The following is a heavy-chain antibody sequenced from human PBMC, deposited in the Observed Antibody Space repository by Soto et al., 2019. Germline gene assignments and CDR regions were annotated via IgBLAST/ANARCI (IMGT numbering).Heavy chain of an antibody. CDR3: AREHSGGLRHRHAFPAQRTSDL. D-gene: IGHD6-25*01. CDR1: GGIASRNY. J-gene: IGHJ2*01. CDR2: IYSGGST. V-gene: IGHV3-53*01. Sequence: GGALRLCWSGSGGIASRNYMIWFRQAPGKGLEWVSVIYSGGSTYYADSVKGRFTISRDNSKNTLYLQMNSLRAKDTAVYYCAREHSGGLRHRHAFPAQRTSDL.